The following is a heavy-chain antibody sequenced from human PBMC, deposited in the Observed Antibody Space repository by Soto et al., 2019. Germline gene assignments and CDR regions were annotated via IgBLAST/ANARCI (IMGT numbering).Heavy chain of an antibody. CDR1: GGSVSGGSYF. CDR3: ARENTVTDGFDY. CDR2: IYYTGST. J-gene: IGHJ4*02. D-gene: IGHD4-17*01. Sequence: QVQLQESGPGLVKPSETLSLTCTVSGGSVSGGSYFWTWIRQPPGKGLEWIGSIYYTGSTNYNPSLKSRVTISVDTSKNQFSLKLNSVPAADTAVYSCARENTVTDGFDYWGRGTLVTVSS. V-gene: IGHV4-61*01.